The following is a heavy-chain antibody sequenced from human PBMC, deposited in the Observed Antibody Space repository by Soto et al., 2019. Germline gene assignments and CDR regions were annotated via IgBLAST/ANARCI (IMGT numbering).Heavy chain of an antibody. CDR2: IYHSGST. V-gene: IGHV4-30-2*01. J-gene: IGHJ4*02. D-gene: IGHD3-22*01. CDR1: GGSISSGGYS. CDR3: ARVTSDDSSGYYYGFDY. Sequence: SETLSLTCAVSGGSISSGGYSWSWIRQPPGKGLEWIGYIYHSGSTYYNPSLKSRVTISVDRSKNQFSLKLSSVTAADTAVYYCARVTSDDSSGYYYGFDYWGQGTLVTVSS.